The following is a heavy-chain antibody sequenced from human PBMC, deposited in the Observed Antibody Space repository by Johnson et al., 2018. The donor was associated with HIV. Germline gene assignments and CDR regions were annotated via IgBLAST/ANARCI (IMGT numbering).Heavy chain of an antibody. D-gene: IGHD1-26*01. Sequence: VQLVESGGGVVQPGRSLRLSCAASGFTFSHAWMNWVRQAPGKGLEWVGRIKSNTDGGTADYAAPVNGRFTISRDDSKEPLYLEMKSLKTEDTAIYYCTTEVMEWELQIGWTRAFNIWGQGTMVTVSS. CDR3: TTEVMEWELQIGWTRAFNI. CDR1: GFTFSHAW. V-gene: IGHV3-15*01. J-gene: IGHJ3*02. CDR2: IKSNTDGGTA.